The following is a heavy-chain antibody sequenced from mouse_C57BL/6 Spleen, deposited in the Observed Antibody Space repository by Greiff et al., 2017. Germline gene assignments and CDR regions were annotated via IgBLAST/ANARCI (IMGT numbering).Heavy chain of an antibody. CDR3: ARYAGRGLYWYFDV. CDR2: IRNKANGYTT. J-gene: IGHJ1*03. D-gene: IGHD3-3*01. V-gene: IGHV7-3*01. Sequence: EVMLVESGGGLVQPGGSLSLSCAASGFTFTDYYMSWVRQPPGKALEWLGFIRNKANGYTTEYSASVKGRFTISRDNSQSILYLQMNALRAEDSATYYGARYAGRGLYWYFDVWGTGTTVTVSS. CDR1: GFTFTDYY.